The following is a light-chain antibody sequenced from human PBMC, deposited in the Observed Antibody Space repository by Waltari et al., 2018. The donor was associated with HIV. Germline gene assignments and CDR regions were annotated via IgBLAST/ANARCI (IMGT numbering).Light chain of an antibody. J-gene: IGKJ3*01. CDR3: QQLNGDPFT. CDR1: KDISNN. Sequence: DIQLTKYPSFLSASVRDRVTITCRARKDISNNLAWYQQKPGTVPKLLIDAASTVHSGVPSRCSGIGSGTEFTLTITSLQPDDFATYYCQQLNGDPFTFGPGTKV. CDR2: AAS. V-gene: IGKV1-9*01.